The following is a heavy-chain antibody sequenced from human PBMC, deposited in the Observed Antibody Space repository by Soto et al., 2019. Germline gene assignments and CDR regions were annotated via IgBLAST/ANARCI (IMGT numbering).Heavy chain of an antibody. CDR2: INHSGST. CDR3: ARSIGVIITPDYYYYYGMDV. CDR1: GGSFSGYY. J-gene: IGHJ6*02. V-gene: IGHV4-34*01. Sequence: SETPSLTCAVYGGSFSGYYWSWIRQPPGKGLEWIGEINHSGSTNYNPSLKSRVTISVDTSKNQFSLKLSSVTAADTAVYYCARSIGVIITPDYYYYYGMDVWGQGTTVTVSS. D-gene: IGHD3-10*01.